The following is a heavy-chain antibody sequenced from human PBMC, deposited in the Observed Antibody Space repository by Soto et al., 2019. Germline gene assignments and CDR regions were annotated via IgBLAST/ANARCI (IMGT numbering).Heavy chain of an antibody. D-gene: IGHD6-19*01. CDR2: IYYSGNT. V-gene: IGHV4-30-4*01. CDR1: GVSITSGDYY. Sequence: SETLSLTCTVSGVSITSGDYYWNWIRQPPGKGLEWIGNIYYSGNTYYNPSLKSRVTISLDTSKNQFSLKLTSVTAADTAVYYCASFAVASMNWFDPWGQGTLVTVSS. CDR3: ASFAVASMNWFDP. J-gene: IGHJ5*02.